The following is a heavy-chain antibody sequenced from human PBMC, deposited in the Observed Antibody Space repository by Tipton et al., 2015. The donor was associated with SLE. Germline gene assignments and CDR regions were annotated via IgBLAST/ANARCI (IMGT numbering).Heavy chain of an antibody. CDR3: ARDRVSSWFFFDY. J-gene: IGHJ4*02. D-gene: IGHD6-13*01. V-gene: IGHV3-53*05. CDR1: GFTVSSNY. Sequence: SLRLSCAASGFTVSSNYMSWVRQAPGKGLEWVSVIYSGGSTYYADSVKGRFTISRDNSKNTLYLQMNSLRAEDTAVYYCARDRVSSWFFFDYWGQGTLVTVSS. CDR2: IYSGGST.